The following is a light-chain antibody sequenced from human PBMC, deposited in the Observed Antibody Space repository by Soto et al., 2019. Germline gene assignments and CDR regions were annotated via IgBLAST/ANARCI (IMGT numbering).Light chain of an antibody. Sequence: EIVMTQSPDTLSVSPGEGATLSCRVSQSIRSNLAWYQQSPGQAPRLLMYGASTRADGIPARFTGSVSWTEFTLTISSLQSEDFAVYYCQQYHIWPPWTSGQGTKVERK. CDR1: QSIRSN. J-gene: IGKJ1*01. CDR3: QQYHIWPPWT. V-gene: IGKV3-15*01. CDR2: GAS.